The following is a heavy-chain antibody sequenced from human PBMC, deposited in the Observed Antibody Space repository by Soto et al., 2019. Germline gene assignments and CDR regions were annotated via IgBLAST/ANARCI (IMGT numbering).Heavy chain of an antibody. CDR2: ISYDGSNK. CDR1: GFTFSTYA. J-gene: IGHJ4*02. D-gene: IGHD6-19*01. CDR3: ARDKSPYSSGWHNRHFDD. V-gene: IGHV3-30-3*01. Sequence: QVQLVESGGGVVQPGRSLRLSCAASGFTFSTYAMHWVRQAPGKGLEWVAVISYDGSNKYYADSVKGRFTISRDNSKNTLYLQMNSPRAEDTAVYYCARDKSPYSSGWHNRHFDDWGRGTLVTVSS.